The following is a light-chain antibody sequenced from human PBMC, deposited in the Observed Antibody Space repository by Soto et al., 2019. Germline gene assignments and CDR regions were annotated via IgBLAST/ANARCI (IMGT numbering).Light chain of an antibody. CDR2: EVT. V-gene: IGLV2-8*01. CDR1: SSDVGRYDY. CDR3: TSNAGSNICV. J-gene: IGLJ1*01. Sequence: QSALTQPPSASGSPGQSVTISCTGTSSDVGRYDYVSWYQQHPGKAPKLMIYEVTKRPSGVPDRFSGSKSGNTASLTVSGLQAEDEADYYCTSNAGSNICVFGTGTKVTVL.